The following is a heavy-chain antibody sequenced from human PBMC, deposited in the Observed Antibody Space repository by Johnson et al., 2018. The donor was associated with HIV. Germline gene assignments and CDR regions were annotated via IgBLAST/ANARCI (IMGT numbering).Heavy chain of an antibody. V-gene: IGHV3-7*01. D-gene: IGHD2-8*02. CDR1: GFTFSNHP. Sequence: VQLVESGGGLVQPGGSLRLSCAVSGFTFSNHPMTWVRQAPWKGLAWVANINQDGSDKYYVDSVKGRFTISRDNAQNSLYLQMNSLRAEDTAVYYCGRESTGAGTAFDIWGQGTMVTVSS. CDR3: GRESTGAGTAFDI. J-gene: IGHJ3*02. CDR2: INQDGSDK.